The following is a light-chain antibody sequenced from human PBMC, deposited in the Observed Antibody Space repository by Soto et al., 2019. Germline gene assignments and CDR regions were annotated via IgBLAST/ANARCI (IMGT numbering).Light chain of an antibody. CDR2: GAS. CDR1: QSISTN. CDR3: QQYNNWPFT. J-gene: IGKJ3*01. Sequence: EIVMTQSPATLSVSPGERATLSCRASQSISTNLAWYQQKPGQGPRLLIFGASTRAIGIPARFSGSGSGTEFTLTASSLQPEDFAVYYCQQYNNWPFTFGPGTKVDIK. V-gene: IGKV3-15*01.